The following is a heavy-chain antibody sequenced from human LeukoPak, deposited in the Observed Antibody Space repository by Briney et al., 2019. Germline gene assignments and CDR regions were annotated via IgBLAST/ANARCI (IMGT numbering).Heavy chain of an antibody. V-gene: IGHV3-11*01. J-gene: IGHJ6*02. CDR2: ISSSGSTI. D-gene: IGHD5-18*01. CDR3: ATGGTVDTAMVKYYYYYYGMDV. CDR1: GFTFSDYY. Sequence: GGSLRLSCAASGFTFSDYYMSWIRQAPGKGLEWVSYISSSGSTIYYADSVKGRFTISRDNAKNSLYLQVNSLRAEDTAVYYCATGGTVDTAMVKYYYYYYGMDVWGQGTTVTVSS.